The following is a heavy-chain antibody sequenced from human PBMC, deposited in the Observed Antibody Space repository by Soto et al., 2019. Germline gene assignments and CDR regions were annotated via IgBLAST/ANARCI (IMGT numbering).Heavy chain of an antibody. Sequence: RASVKVSCKASGGTFSSYAISWVRQAPGQGLEWMGGIIPIFGTANYAQKFQGRVTITADESTSTAYMELSSLRSEDTAVYYCARSQERITIFGVVPGGHYYYYGMDVWGQGTTVTVSS. CDR3: ARSQERITIFGVVPGGHYYYYGMDV. J-gene: IGHJ6*02. CDR2: IIPIFGTA. V-gene: IGHV1-69*13. D-gene: IGHD3-3*01. CDR1: GGTFSSYA.